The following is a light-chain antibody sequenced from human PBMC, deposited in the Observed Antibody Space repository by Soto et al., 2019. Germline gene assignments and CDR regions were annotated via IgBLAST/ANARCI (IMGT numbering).Light chain of an antibody. V-gene: IGLV2-23*02. CDR1: SSDVGSYSL. Sequence: HSALTQPASVSGSPGQSITISCTGTSSDVGSYSLVSWYQQHPGKAPKLMIYEVSKRPSGVSNRFSGSKSGNTASLTISGLQAEDEADYYCCSYAGSSTFEGVFGGGTKVTGL. CDR3: CSYAGSSTFEGV. J-gene: IGLJ2*01. CDR2: EVS.